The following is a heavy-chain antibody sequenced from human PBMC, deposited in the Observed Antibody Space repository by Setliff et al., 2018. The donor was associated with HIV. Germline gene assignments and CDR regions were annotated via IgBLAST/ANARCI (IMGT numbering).Heavy chain of an antibody. CDR3: ARDSSGVLSLRYMDV. J-gene: IGHJ6*03. CDR2: IIPLFGTE. Sequence: GASVKVSCKASGGTFSSYAISWVRQAPGQGLEWMGGIIPLFGTENYAQKFQGRVTIAADESTTTAYMELSSLRSEDTAIYYCARDSSGVLSLRYMDVWGKGTTVTVSS. CDR1: GGTFSSYA. D-gene: IGHD3-22*01. V-gene: IGHV1-69*13.